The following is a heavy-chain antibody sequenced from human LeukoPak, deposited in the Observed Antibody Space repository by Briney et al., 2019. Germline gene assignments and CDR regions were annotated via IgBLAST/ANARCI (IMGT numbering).Heavy chain of an antibody. Sequence: GGSLRLSCAASGFTVSSNYMSWVRQAPGKGLEWVSVIYSGGSTYYADSVKGRFTISRDNSKNTLYLQMNSLRAEDTAVYYCAKDHDSSGYYYDPETDYWGQGTLVTVSS. V-gene: IGHV3-53*01. D-gene: IGHD3-22*01. CDR2: IYSGGST. J-gene: IGHJ4*02. CDR1: GFTVSSNY. CDR3: AKDHDSSGYYYDPETDY.